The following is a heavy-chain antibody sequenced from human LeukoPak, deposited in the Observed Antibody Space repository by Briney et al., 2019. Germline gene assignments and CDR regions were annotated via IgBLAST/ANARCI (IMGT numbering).Heavy chain of an antibody. CDR1: GFTFSSYS. CDR3: ASSRYDSSGYYGIIGY. D-gene: IGHD3-22*01. CDR2: ISSSSIYK. J-gene: IGHJ4*02. Sequence: PGGSLRLSCAASGFTFSSYSMNWVRQAPGKGLEWVSSISSSSIYKYYADAVKGRFTISRDNAKKSLYLQMNSLRAEDTAVYYCASSRYDSSGYYGIIGYWGQGTLVTVSS. V-gene: IGHV3-21*01.